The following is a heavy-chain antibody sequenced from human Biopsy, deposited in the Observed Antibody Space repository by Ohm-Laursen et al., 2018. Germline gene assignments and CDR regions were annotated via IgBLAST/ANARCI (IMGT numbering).Heavy chain of an antibody. Sequence: GSSVKVSCNASGGTFINYAISWVRQAPGQGLEWMGMINPSGSTTSYPQIFQGRVTMTRDTSKSTVYMELSSLRSADTAVYFCARNTGWYGDLYYFDYWGRGTLVTVSS. CDR3: ARNTGWYGDLYYFDY. J-gene: IGHJ4*02. V-gene: IGHV1-46*01. CDR2: INPSGSTT. CDR1: GGTFINYA. D-gene: IGHD6-19*01.